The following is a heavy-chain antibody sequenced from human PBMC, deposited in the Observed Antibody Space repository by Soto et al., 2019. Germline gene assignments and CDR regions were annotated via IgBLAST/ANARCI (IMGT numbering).Heavy chain of an antibody. J-gene: IGHJ4*02. CDR2: IDPSDSYT. Sequence: PGESLKISCKGSGYSFTSYWISWVRQMPGKGLEWMGRIDPSDSYTNYSPSFQGHVTISADKSISTAYLQWSSLKASDTAMYYCARLAYCGGDCYSGGGVYHFGYRGQGPLFPVPS. V-gene: IGHV5-10-1*01. CDR3: ARLAYCGGDCYSGGGVYHFGY. CDR1: GYSFTSYW. D-gene: IGHD2-21*02.